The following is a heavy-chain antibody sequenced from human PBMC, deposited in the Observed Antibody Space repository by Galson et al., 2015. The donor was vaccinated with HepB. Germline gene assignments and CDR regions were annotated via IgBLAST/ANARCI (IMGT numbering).Heavy chain of an antibody. CDR3: AKDEAGDYVVDAFDI. D-gene: IGHD4-17*01. CDR1: GFTFSSYA. J-gene: IGHJ3*02. V-gene: IGHV3-23*01. Sequence: SLRLSCAASGFTFSSYAMSWVRQAPGKGLEWVSAISGSGGSTYYADSVKGRFTISRDNSRNTLYLQMNSLRAEDTAVYYCAKDEAGDYVVDAFDIWGQGTMVTVSS. CDR2: ISGSGGST.